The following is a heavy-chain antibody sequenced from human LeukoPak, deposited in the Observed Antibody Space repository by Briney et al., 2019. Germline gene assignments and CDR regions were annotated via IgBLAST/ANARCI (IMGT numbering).Heavy chain of an antibody. J-gene: IGHJ5*02. V-gene: IGHV4-31*03. Sequence: PSETLSLTCTVSGGSISSGGYYWSWIRQHPGKGLEWVGYIYYSGSTYYNPSLKSRVTISVDTSKNQFSLKLSSVTAAGTAVYYCARPADGYSGSYFLPWGQGTLVTVSS. D-gene: IGHD1-26*01. CDR3: ARPADGYSGSYFLP. CDR1: GGSISSGGYY. CDR2: IYYSGST.